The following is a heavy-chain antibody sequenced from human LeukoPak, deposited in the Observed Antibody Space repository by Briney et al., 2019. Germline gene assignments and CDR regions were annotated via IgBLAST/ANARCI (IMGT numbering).Heavy chain of an antibody. V-gene: IGHV3-33*03. D-gene: IGHD6-6*01. Sequence: PGGSLRLSCAASGFTFSDYGMHWVRQAPGKGLEWVAVIWYDGTNKRYAESVKGRFAISRDDSKNTLYLQMNGLRVEDTAVYYCAKRGSYSSSSRDYYYMDVWSKGTTVTVSS. CDR2: IWYDGTNK. CDR3: AKRGSYSSSSRDYYYMDV. CDR1: GFTFSDYG. J-gene: IGHJ6*03.